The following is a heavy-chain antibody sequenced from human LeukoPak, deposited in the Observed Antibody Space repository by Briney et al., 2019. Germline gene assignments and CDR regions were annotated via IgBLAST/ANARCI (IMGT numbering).Heavy chain of an antibody. Sequence: GGSLRLSCAASGFTFSTFDLHWVRQAPGKGLEWVALISYDGSNEYYADSVKGRFAISRDNSKNTLFLQLNSLRAEDTAVYYCARDYYENIAHSHMLPFWGQGTLVTVSS. J-gene: IGHJ4*02. CDR1: GFTFSTFD. D-gene: IGHD1-26*01. V-gene: IGHV3-30*03. CDR3: ARDYYENIAHSHMLPF. CDR2: ISYDGSNE.